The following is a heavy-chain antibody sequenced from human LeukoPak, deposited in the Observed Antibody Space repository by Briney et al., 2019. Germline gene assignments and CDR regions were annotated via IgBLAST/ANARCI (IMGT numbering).Heavy chain of an antibody. CDR2: ISSSSDYI. J-gene: IGHJ6*03. CDR1: GFTFSSYW. CDR3: ARVWGYHYGYYYYYMNV. D-gene: IGHD3-22*01. Sequence: GGSLRLSCAASGFTFSSYWMSWVRQAPGKGLEWVSSISSSSDYIYYADSVEGRFTISRDNAKNSLYLQMNSLRAEDTAVYYCARVWGYHYGYYYYYMNVWGKGTTVTASS. V-gene: IGHV3-21*01.